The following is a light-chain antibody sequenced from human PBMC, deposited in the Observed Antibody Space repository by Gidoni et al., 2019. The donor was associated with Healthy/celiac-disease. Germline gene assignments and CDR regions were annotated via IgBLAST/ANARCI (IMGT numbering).Light chain of an antibody. J-gene: IGKJ3*01. CDR3: QQYYSTPPPT. V-gene: IGKV4-1*01. CDR2: WAS. Sequence: IVMPQSPDSLAVSLGERATINCMSSQSVLYSSNNKNYLAWYQQKPGQPPKLLIYWASTRESGVPDRFSGSGSGTDFTLTISSLQAEDVAVYYCQQYYSTPPPTFGPGTKVDIK. CDR1: QSVLYSSNNKNY.